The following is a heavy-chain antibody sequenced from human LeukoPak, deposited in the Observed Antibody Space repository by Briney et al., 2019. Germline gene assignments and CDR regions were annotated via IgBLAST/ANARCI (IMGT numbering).Heavy chain of an antibody. V-gene: IGHV3-7*01. J-gene: IGHJ6*02. CDR2: IKQDGSEK. Sequence: GGSLRLSCAASGFIFSSYGMHWVRQAPGKGLEWVANIKQDGSEKYYVDSVKGRFTISRDNAKNSLYLQMNSLRAEDTAVYYCASLDVWGQGTTVTVSS. CDR3: ASLDV. CDR1: GFIFSSYG.